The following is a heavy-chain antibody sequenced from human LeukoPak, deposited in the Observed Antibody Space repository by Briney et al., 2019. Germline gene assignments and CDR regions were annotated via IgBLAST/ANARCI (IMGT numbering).Heavy chain of an antibody. CDR3: AREAPTTVPYAFDI. V-gene: IGHV3-66*01. J-gene: IGHJ3*02. D-gene: IGHD4-17*01. CDR1: GFTVSSNY. Sequence: PGGSLRLSCAASGFTVSSNYMSWVRQAPGKGLEWVSVIYSGGSTYYADSVKGRFTISRDNSKNTLYLQMNSLRAEDTAVYYCAREAPTTVPYAFDIWGQGTMVTVSS. CDR2: IYSGGST.